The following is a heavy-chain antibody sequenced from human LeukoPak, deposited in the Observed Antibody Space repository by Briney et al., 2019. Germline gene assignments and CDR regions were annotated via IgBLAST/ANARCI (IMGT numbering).Heavy chain of an antibody. V-gene: IGHV1-24*01. CDR1: GYTLTELS. Sequence: ASVKVSCKVSGYTLTELSMHWVRQAPGKGLEWMGGFDPEDGETIYAQKFQGRVTMTEDTSTDTAYMELSSLRSEDTAVYYCATDQIRMDTGWFDLWGQGTLVTVSS. CDR2: FDPEDGET. D-gene: IGHD2-8*01. J-gene: IGHJ5*02. CDR3: ATDQIRMDTGWFDL.